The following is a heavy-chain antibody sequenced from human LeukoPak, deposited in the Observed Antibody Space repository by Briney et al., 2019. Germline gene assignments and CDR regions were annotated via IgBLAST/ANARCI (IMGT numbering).Heavy chain of an antibody. Sequence: SETLSLTCTVSGGSITGYHWTWIRQPAGKGLEWIGRIYSSGSTTYNPSLKSRVAMSIERSKNHFSLRLSSVTAADTALYYCARITSPWYYFDHWGHGTLVTVSS. CDR1: GGSITGYH. J-gene: IGHJ4*01. D-gene: IGHD2-2*01. V-gene: IGHV4-4*07. CDR2: IYSSGST. CDR3: ARITSPWYYFDH.